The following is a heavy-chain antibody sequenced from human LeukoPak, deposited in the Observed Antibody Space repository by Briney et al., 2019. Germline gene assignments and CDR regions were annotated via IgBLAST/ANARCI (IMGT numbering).Heavy chain of an antibody. V-gene: IGHV3-30*18. CDR3: AKEFNRGLPDY. D-gene: IGHD2-21*01. CDR1: GFTFSSFG. J-gene: IGHJ4*02. Sequence: GGSLRLSCAASGFTFSSFGMHWVRQAPGKGLEWLAVTSYDGSKEYYADSVKGRFTISRDNSKNTVYLQMSSLRVEETAVYYCAKEFNRGLPDYWGQGTLVTVPS. CDR2: TSYDGSKE.